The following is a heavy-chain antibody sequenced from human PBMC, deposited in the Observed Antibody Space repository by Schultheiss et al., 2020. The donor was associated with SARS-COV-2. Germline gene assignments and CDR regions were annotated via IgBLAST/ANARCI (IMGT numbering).Heavy chain of an antibody. CDR1: GGSISSSSYY. D-gene: IGHD1-26*01. V-gene: IGHV4-61*05. Sequence: SETLSLTCTVSGGSISSSSYYWGWIRQPPGKGLEWIGYIYYSGSTNYNPSLKSRVTISVDTSKNQFSLKLSSVTAADTAVYYCARYWVGATFFDYWGQGTLVTVSS. CDR3: ARYWVGATFFDY. J-gene: IGHJ4*02. CDR2: IYYSGST.